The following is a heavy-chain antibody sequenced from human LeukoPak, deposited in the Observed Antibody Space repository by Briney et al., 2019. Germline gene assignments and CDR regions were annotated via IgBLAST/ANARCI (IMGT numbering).Heavy chain of an antibody. CDR1: GFAFRTYA. V-gene: IGHV3-23*01. CDR3: AKDLNYGFDS. Sequence: GGSLRLSCAASGFAFRTYAMSWVRQAPGKGLEGVSAISGSGDRTFYAESVRGRFTISRDNSRNTLYLQMNSLRAEDTAVYYCAKDLNYGFDSWGQGTLVTV. CDR2: ISGSGDRT. D-gene: IGHD3-10*01. J-gene: IGHJ4*02.